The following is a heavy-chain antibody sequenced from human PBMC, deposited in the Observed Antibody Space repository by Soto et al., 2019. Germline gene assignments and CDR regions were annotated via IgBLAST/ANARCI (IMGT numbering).Heavy chain of an antibody. CDR2: IYHGGTT. Sequence: QVQLKESGPGLVMPSGTLSLTCAVSGASISSTDWWNWVRQPPGKGLEWIGEIYHGGTTIYNPSRKIRVTMSLDESKNHFSLNLTSVTAADTAVYYCARDFKAPNDAWAFDYWGQGTLVPVSS. J-gene: IGHJ4*02. D-gene: IGHD3-16*01. CDR3: ARDFKAPNDAWAFDY. CDR1: GASISSTDW. V-gene: IGHV4-4*02.